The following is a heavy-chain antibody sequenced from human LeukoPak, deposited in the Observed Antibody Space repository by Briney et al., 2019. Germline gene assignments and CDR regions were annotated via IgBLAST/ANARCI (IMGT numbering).Heavy chain of an antibody. CDR3: ARDSRITMVRGVIRLLDY. CDR1: GFTFSSYW. V-gene: IGHV3-7*01. D-gene: IGHD3-10*01. Sequence: PGGSLRLSCAASGFTFSSYWMSWVRQAPGKGLEWVANIKQDGSEKYYVDSVKGRFTISRDNAKNSLYLQMNSLRAEDTAVYYCARDSRITMVRGVIRLLDYWGQGTLVTVSS. CDR2: IKQDGSEK. J-gene: IGHJ4*02.